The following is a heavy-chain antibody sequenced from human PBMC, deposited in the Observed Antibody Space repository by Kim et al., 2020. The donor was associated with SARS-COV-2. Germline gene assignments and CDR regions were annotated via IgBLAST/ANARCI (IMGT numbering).Heavy chain of an antibody. V-gene: IGHV3-43*02. D-gene: IGHD6-19*01. CDR2: ICGDGGSN. J-gene: IGHJ4*02. Sequence: GGSLRLSCAASGFTFDDYAMHWVRQAPGKGLEWVAVICGDGGSNYYADSVKGRFTISRDNSKNSLYLQMNSLRTEDTALYYCARDSGWYWIALEYWVEGTLVSAS. CDR3: ARDSGWYWIALEY. CDR1: GFTFDDYA.